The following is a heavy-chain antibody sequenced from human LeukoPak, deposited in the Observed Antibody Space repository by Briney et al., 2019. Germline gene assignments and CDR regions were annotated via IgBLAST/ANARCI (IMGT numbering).Heavy chain of an antibody. CDR3: AREGDGDYPGYYYYGMDV. CDR2: INTNTGNP. D-gene: IGHD4-17*01. V-gene: IGHV7-4-1*02. J-gene: IGHJ6*02. Sequence: ASVKVSCKASGYTFTSYAMNWVRQAPGQGLEWMGWINTNTGNPTYAQGFTGRFVFSLDTSVSTAYLQISSLRAEDTAVYYCAREGDGDYPGYYYYGMDVWGQGTTVTVSS. CDR1: GYTFTSYA.